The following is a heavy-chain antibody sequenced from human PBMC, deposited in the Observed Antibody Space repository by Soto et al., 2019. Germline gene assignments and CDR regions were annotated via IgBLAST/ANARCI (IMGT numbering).Heavy chain of an antibody. D-gene: IGHD3-22*01. CDR3: ATPVSSGYQGLEV. Sequence: SETPSLPCSVSGGYISSSVYYWDWIRQPPGKGLEWIGSIYSSGSTYYNPSLRSRVTISVDTSKNQFSLKLSSGTAADTAVYYCATPVSSGYQGLEVWGQGTMVTVSS. CDR1: GGYISSSVYY. V-gene: IGHV4-39*05. J-gene: IGHJ3*01. CDR2: IYSSGST.